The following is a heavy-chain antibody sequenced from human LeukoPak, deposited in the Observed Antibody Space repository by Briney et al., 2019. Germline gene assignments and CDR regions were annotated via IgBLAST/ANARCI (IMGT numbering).Heavy chain of an antibody. CDR3: ARHGTSVAWYFDL. J-gene: IGHJ2*01. Sequence: SETLSLTCAVYGGSFSGYYWSWIRQPPGKGLEWIGEINHSGSTNYNPSLKSRVTISVDTSKNQFSLKLSSVTAADTAVYYCARHGTSVAWYFDLWGRGTLVAVSS. D-gene: IGHD6-19*01. V-gene: IGHV4-34*01. CDR2: INHSGST. CDR1: GGSFSGYY.